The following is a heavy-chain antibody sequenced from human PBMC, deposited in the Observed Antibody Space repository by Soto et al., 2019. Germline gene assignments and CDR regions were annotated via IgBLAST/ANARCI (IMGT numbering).Heavy chain of an antibody. CDR3: ARGRILASIHDPFEM. CDR1: GYPFTSYG. V-gene: IGHV1-18*01. J-gene: IGHJ3*02. CDR2: ISAYNGKR. Sequence: QGQLLQSGDEVKTPGASVRVSCRASGYPFTSYGISWVRQAPGQGLEWVAWISAYNGKRDTAQKFQGRVTMTLDTSPETAPRDLGDLTFADRAVFYCARGRILASIHDPFEMWGQGTKVTFSS. D-gene: IGHD5-12*01.